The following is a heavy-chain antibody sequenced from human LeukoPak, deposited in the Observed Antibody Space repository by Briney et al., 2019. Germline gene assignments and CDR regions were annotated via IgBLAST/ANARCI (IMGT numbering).Heavy chain of an antibody. CDR2: IYHSGST. J-gene: IGHJ1*01. CDR3: ARAYSNAWYSYFHH. D-gene: IGHD6-19*01. CDR1: GYSISSRYY. V-gene: IGHV4-38-2*01. Sequence: PSETLSLTCAVSGYSISSRYYWGWSRQPPGKGLEWIGNIYHSGSTYYNPSLKSRLTISLDTSKNQFSLNLSSVTAADTAVYYCARAYSNAWYSYFHHWGQGTLVTVSS.